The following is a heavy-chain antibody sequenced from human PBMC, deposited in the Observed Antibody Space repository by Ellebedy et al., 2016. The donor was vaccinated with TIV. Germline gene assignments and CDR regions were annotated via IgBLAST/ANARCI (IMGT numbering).Heavy chain of an antibody. Sequence: AASVKVSCKASGYTFTSYAMHWVRQAPGQRLEWMGWINAGNGNTKYSQKFQGRVTITRDTSASTAYMELSSLRSEDTAVYYCARGGGFDWELRNLIDYWGQGTLVTISS. CDR1: GYTFTSYA. D-gene: IGHD3-9*01. CDR2: INAGNGNT. J-gene: IGHJ4*02. V-gene: IGHV1-3*01. CDR3: ARGGGFDWELRNLIDY.